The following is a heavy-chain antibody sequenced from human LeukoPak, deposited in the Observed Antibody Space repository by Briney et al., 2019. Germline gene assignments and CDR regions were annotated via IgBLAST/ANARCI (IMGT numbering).Heavy chain of an antibody. CDR1: GFTFSSNW. CDR2: INEAGNEK. Sequence: GGSLRLSSAASGFTFSSNWMGWVRQAPGTGLEWVANINEAGNEKYYGDSVTGRFTIARDNANKLLDLQMNSLRGDDSAAYYCVRDDGSLIGRDWGQGTMVTVSS. CDR3: VRDDGSLIGRD. V-gene: IGHV3-7*01. D-gene: IGHD2/OR15-2a*01. J-gene: IGHJ3*01.